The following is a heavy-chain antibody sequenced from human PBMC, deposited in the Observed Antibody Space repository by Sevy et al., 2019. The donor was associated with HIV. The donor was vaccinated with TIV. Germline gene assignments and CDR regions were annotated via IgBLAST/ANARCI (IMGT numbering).Heavy chain of an antibody. D-gene: IGHD6-19*01. V-gene: IGHV4-61*02. Sequence: SETLSLTYTVSGGSFGSSSYYWNWIRQPAGKGLEWSGRIYTSGTTNYNPSLKRRVTMSVDTSKNQFSLKLSSVTAADTAVYYGAGRMAVAAFDYWGQGNLVTVSS. J-gene: IGHJ4*02. CDR2: IYTSGTT. CDR1: GGSFGSSSYY. CDR3: AGRMAVAAFDY.